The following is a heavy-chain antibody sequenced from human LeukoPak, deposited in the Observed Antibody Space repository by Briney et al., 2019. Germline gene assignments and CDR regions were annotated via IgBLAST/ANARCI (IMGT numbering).Heavy chain of an antibody. Sequence: GRSLRLSCAASGFTFSSNGMHWVRQAPGKGLEWVAVISYDGSNKYYADSVKGRFTISRDNSKNTLYLQMNSLRAEDTAVYYCAKDSGGFGELGYFDYWGQGTLVTVSS. V-gene: IGHV3-30*18. CDR3: AKDSGGFGELGYFDY. CDR2: ISYDGSNK. D-gene: IGHD3-10*01. J-gene: IGHJ4*02. CDR1: GFTFSSNG.